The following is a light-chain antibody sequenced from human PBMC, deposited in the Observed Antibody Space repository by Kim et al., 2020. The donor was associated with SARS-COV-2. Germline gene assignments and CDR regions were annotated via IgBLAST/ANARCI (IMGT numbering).Light chain of an antibody. CDR3: QTWGTPWV. V-gene: IGLV4-69*01. CDR2: LNSDGSH. J-gene: IGLJ3*02. CDR1: SGHSSYA. Sequence: QPVLTQSPSASASLGASVKLTCTLSSGHSSYAIAWHQQQPEKGPRYLMKLNSDGSHSKGDGIPDRFSGSSSGAERYLTISSLQSEDEADYHCQTWGTPWVFGGGTQLTVL.